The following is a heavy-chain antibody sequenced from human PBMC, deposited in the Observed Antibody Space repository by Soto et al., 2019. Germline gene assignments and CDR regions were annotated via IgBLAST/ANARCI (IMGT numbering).Heavy chain of an antibody. CDR2: IYYSGST. Sequence: PSETLSLTCTVSGGSISSGDYYWSWIRQPPGKGLEWIGYIYYSGSTYYNPSLKSRVTISVDTSKNQFSLKLSSVTAADTAVYYCASQIVVVTAIGNYYYGMDVWGQGTTVTVSS. D-gene: IGHD2-21*02. V-gene: IGHV4-30-4*01. J-gene: IGHJ6*02. CDR3: ASQIVVVTAIGNYYYGMDV. CDR1: GGSISSGDYY.